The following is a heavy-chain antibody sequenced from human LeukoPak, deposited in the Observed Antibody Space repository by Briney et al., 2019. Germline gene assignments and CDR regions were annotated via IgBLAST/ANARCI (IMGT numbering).Heavy chain of an antibody. CDR3: AKNLYDSSGYYYFDY. V-gene: IGHV3-30*18. Sequence: GGSLRLSCAASGFTFSSYGMHWVRQAPGKGLEWVAVISYDGSNKYYADSVKGRFTISRDNSKNTLYLQMNSLRAEDTAVYYCAKNLYDSSGYYYFDYWGQGTLVTVSS. CDR1: GFTFSSYG. CDR2: ISYDGSNK. D-gene: IGHD3-22*01. J-gene: IGHJ4*02.